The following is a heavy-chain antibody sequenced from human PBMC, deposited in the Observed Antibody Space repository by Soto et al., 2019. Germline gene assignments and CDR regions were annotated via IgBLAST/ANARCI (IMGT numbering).Heavy chain of an antibody. J-gene: IGHJ6*02. CDR2: ISYDGSNK. CDR1: GFTFSSYA. Sequence: PVGSLRLSCAASGFTFSSYAMHWVRQAPGKGLEWVAVISYDGSNKYYADSVKGRFTISRDNSKNTLYLQMNSPRAEDTAVYYCARDVFNGGYSPSPTDCGMDVWGQGTTVTVSS. CDR3: ARDVFNGGYSPSPTDCGMDV. D-gene: IGHD6-13*01. V-gene: IGHV3-30-3*01.